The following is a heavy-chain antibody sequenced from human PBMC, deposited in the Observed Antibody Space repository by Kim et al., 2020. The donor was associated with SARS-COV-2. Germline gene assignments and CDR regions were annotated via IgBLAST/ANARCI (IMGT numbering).Heavy chain of an antibody. V-gene: IGHV3-23*01. CDR2: T. J-gene: IGHJ4*02. Sequence: THYANTVKGRFTVSRDNSKSMLYLQMTGLRADDTAIYYCVRDLTYDYSHWGQGTLVTVSS. D-gene: IGHD2-21*01. CDR3: VRDLTYDYSH.